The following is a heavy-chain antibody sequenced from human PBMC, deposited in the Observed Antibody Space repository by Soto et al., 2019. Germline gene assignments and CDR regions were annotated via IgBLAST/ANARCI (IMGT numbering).Heavy chain of an antibody. CDR3: ASLRFLEWSIYYYYYGMDV. CDR1: GGSFSGYY. Sequence: SETLSLTCAVYGGSFSGYYWSWIRQPPGKGLEWIGEINHSGSTNYNPSLKSRVTISVDTSKNQFSLKLSSVTAADTAVYYCASLRFLEWSIYYYYYGMDVWGQGTTVTVSS. D-gene: IGHD3-3*01. CDR2: INHSGST. J-gene: IGHJ6*02. V-gene: IGHV4-34*01.